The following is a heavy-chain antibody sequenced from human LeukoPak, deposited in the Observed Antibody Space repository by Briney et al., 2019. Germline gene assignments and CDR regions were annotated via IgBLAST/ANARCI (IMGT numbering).Heavy chain of an antibody. Sequence: ASVKVSCKASGYTFTGYYMHWVRQAPGQGLEWMGWINPNSGGTNYAQKFQGRVTMTRDTSISTAYMELSRLRSDDTAVYYCARANPYYCDSRVGDYFDYWGQGTLVTVSS. CDR1: GYTFTGYY. J-gene: IGHJ4*02. D-gene: IGHD3-22*01. V-gene: IGHV1-2*02. CDR3: ARANPYYCDSRVGDYFDY. CDR2: INPNSGGT.